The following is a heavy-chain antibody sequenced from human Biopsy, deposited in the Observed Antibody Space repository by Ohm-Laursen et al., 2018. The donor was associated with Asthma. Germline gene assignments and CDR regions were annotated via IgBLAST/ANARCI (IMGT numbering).Heavy chain of an antibody. J-gene: IGHJ4*02. CDR3: AKRRGYSGHDNDY. D-gene: IGHD5-12*01. CDR2: ISYDGNHK. V-gene: IGHV3-30*18. CDR1: GFMFRSFG. Sequence: GQTLSPTCAVSGFMFRSFGMHWVRQAPGKGLEWVAVISYDGNHKFYEDSVKGRFTISRDNSKNTLYLQMNSLRTEDTAVYYCAKRRGYSGHDNDYWGQGTLVIVSS.